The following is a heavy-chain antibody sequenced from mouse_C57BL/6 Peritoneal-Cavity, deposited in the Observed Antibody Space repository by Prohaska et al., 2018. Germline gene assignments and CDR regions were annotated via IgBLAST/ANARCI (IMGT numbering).Heavy chain of an antibody. CDR3: MRYGSYWYFDV. D-gene: IGHD1-1*01. CDR2: INSDGSAI. V-gene: IGHV11-2*01. CDR1: GFTFSGFW. Sequence: EVQLLETGGGLVQPGGSRGLSCEGSGFTFSGFWMSWVRQTPGTTLEWLGDINSDGSAINYAPSIKDRFTIFRDNDKSTLYLQMSNVRSEDTATYFCMRYGSYWYFDVWGTGTTVTVSS. J-gene: IGHJ1*03.